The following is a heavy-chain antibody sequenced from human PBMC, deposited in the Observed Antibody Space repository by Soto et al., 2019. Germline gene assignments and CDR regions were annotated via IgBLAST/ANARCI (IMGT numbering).Heavy chain of an antibody. J-gene: IGHJ6*02. CDR2: INHSGST. CDR1: GGSFSGYY. Sequence: SETLSLTCAVYGGSFSGYYWSWIRQPPGKGLEWIGEINHSGSTNYNPSLKSRVTISVDTSKNQFSLKLSSVTAADTAVYYCARANPHYYHGMDVWGQGTTVTVSS. V-gene: IGHV4-34*01. CDR3: ARANPHYYHGMDV.